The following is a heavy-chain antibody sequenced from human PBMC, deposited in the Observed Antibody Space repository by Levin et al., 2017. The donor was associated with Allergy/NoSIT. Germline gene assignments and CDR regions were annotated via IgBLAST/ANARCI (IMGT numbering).Heavy chain of an antibody. CDR2: ISGSGDKT. V-gene: IGHV3-23*01. Sequence: GGSLRLSCAASGFTFRSYDMNWARQAPGKGLEWVSSISGSGDKTYYTEFLKGRFTISRDNSKNTLYLQMNSLRAEDTAVYYCGKDYYDDAGPDYWGQGTLVTVSS. CDR1: GFTFRSYD. J-gene: IGHJ4*02. D-gene: IGHD3-16*01. CDR3: GKDYYDDAGPDY.